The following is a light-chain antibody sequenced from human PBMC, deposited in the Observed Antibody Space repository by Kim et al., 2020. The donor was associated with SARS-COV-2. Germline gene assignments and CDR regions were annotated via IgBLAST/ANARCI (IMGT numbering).Light chain of an antibody. J-gene: IGLJ3*02. CDR2: GDS. V-gene: IGLV2-23*01. Sequence: SALTQPASVSGSPGQSITISCTGTSSDIGAYNFVSWYQQHPGKAPKLIIHGDSKRPSGISNRFSASKSGNTASLTISGLQNEDEADYYCCSFAPGTTWVFGGGTKL. CDR1: SSDIGAYNF. CDR3: CSFAPGTTWV.